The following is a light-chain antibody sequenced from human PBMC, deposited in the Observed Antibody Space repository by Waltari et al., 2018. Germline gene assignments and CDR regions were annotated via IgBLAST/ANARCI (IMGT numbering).Light chain of an antibody. V-gene: IGKV3-20*01. CDR1: QSLTKRY. J-gene: IGKJ2*01. CDR3: QQYGSSVMYT. CDR2: GAS. Sequence: VLTQSPDSLSLSPGERATLSCRASQSLTKRYLAWYQQKPGQAPRLLIYGASSRAARIPDRFSGSGSGTDFTLTISRLEPEDFAVYYCQQYGSSVMYTFGQGTMLEIK.